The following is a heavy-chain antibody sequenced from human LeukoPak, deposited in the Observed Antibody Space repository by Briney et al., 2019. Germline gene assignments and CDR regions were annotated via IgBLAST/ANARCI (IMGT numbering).Heavy chain of an antibody. CDR2: IYYSGST. D-gene: IGHD4-11*01. CDR1: GGSISSSSYY. J-gene: IGHJ4*02. V-gene: IGHV4-39*07. Sequence: SETLSLTCTVSGGSISSSSYYWGWIRQPPGKGLEWIGSIYYSGSTYYNPSLKTRVTISVDTSKNQFSLKLSSVTAADTAVYYCARGPLTTEFDYWGQGTLVTVSS. CDR3: ARGPLTTEFDY.